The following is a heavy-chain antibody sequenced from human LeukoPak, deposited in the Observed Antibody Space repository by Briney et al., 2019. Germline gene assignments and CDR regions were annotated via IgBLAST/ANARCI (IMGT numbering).Heavy chain of an antibody. D-gene: IGHD3-3*01. V-gene: IGHV1-8*01. CDR2: MNPNSGNT. CDR1: GYTFTSYD. CDR3: ARVGGAYYDFWSGYSNYYYYYYMDV. Sequence: GASVKVSCKASGYTFTSYDINWVRQATGQGLEWMGWMNPNSGNTGYAQKFQGRVTMTRNTSISTAYMELSSLRSEDTAVYYCARVGGAYYDFWSGYSNYYYYYYMDVWGKGTTVTVSS. J-gene: IGHJ6*03.